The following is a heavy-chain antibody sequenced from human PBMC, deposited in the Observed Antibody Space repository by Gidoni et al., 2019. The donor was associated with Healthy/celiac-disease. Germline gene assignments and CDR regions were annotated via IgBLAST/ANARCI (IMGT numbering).Heavy chain of an antibody. J-gene: IGHJ4*02. CDR3: ARHSLYGSGSQYPDY. CDR1: GYSFTSYW. D-gene: IGHD3-10*01. Sequence: EVQLVQSGAEVKKPGESLRISCKGSGYSFTSYWISWVRQMPGKGLGWMGRIVPSDSSTHYGPSFQAHVTISADKSISTAYLQWSSLKASDTAMYYCARHSLYGSGSQYPDYWGQGTLVTVSS. CDR2: IVPSDSST. V-gene: IGHV5-10-1*01.